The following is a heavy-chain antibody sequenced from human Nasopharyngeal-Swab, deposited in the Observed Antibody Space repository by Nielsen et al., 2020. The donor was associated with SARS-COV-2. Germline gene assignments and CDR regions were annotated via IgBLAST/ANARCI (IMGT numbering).Heavy chain of an antibody. V-gene: IGHV3-48*01. J-gene: IGHJ4*02. CDR3: ARDDKVGRRSDGYILSY. D-gene: IGHD5-24*01. CDR1: GFTFSSYS. Sequence: GGSLRLSCAASGFTFSSYSMNWVRQAPGKGLEWVSYISSNSSTIYYADSVKGRFTISRDNSMNTLHLQMSDLRAEDTAMYYCARDDKVGRRSDGYILSYWGQGTLVTVSS. CDR2: ISSNSSTI.